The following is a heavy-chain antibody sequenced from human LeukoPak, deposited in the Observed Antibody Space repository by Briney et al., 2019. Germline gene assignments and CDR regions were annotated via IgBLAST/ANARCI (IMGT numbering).Heavy chain of an antibody. CDR2: ISGSGGST. Sequence: GGSLRLSCAASGFTFSNYGMSWVRQAPGKGLEWVSAISGSGGSTYYADSVKGRFTISRDNSKNTLYLQMNSLRAEDTAVYYCAKEHVRYFDWGFFDYWGQGTLVTVSS. CDR3: AKEHVRYFDWGFFDY. D-gene: IGHD3-9*01. CDR1: GFTFSNYG. J-gene: IGHJ4*02. V-gene: IGHV3-23*01.